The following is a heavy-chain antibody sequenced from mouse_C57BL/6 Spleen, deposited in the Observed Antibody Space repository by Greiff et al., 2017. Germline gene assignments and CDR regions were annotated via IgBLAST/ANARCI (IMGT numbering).Heavy chain of an antibody. CDR1: GFTFSSYA. D-gene: IGHD2-14*01. V-gene: IGHV5-4*01. CDR3: GRDLDRAMDY. J-gene: IGHJ4*01. CDR2: ISDGGSYT. Sequence: EVKVVESGGGLVKPGGSLKLSCAASGFTFSSYAMSWVRQTPEKRLEWVATISDGGSYTYYPDNVKGRFTISRDNAKNNLYLQMSHLKSEDTAMYYCGRDLDRAMDYWGQGTSVTVSS.